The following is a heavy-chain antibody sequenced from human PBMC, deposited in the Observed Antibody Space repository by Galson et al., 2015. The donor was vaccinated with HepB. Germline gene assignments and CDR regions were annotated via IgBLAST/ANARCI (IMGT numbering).Heavy chain of an antibody. Sequence: SVKVSCKASGYNFSSFGVSWVRQAPGQGLEWMGWISGYNGDTNYARHLQGRVSMTRDTSTRTVYMELRSLRSDDTAVYYCARDSLNSRNWFEPWGQGTLVIVSS. CDR1: GYNFSSFG. CDR3: ARDSLNSRNWFEP. J-gene: IGHJ5*02. D-gene: IGHD5-18*01. V-gene: IGHV1-18*01. CDR2: ISGYNGDT.